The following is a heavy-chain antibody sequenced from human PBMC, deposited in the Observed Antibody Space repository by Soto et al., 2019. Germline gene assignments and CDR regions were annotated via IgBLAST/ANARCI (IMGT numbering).Heavy chain of an antibody. J-gene: IGHJ6*02. CDR2: ISAYNGNT. CDR1: GYTFTSYG. CDR3: ARDVTPDYDFWSGYHYYYYGMDV. D-gene: IGHD3-3*01. V-gene: IGHV1-18*01. Sequence: QVQLVQSGAEVKKPGASVKVSCKASGYTFTSYGISWVRQAPGQGLEWMGWISAYNGNTNYAQKLQGRVTMTTDTSTSTAYMELRSLGSDETAVYYCARDVTPDYDFWSGYHYYYYGMDVWGQGTTVTVSS.